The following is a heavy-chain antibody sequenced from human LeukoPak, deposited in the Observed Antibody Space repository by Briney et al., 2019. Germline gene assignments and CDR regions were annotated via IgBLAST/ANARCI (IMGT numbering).Heavy chain of an antibody. CDR1: GYTFTSYY. CDR2: INPSGGST. D-gene: IGHD3-9*01. J-gene: IGHJ5*02. CDR3: ARDPRDYDILTGVLWGCWFDP. Sequence: ASVKVSCKASGYTFTSYYMHWARQAPGQGLEWMGIINPSGGSTSYAQKFQGRVTMTRDTSTSTVYMELSSLRSEDTAVYYCARDPRDYDILTGVLWGCWFDPWGQGTLVTVSS. V-gene: IGHV1-46*01.